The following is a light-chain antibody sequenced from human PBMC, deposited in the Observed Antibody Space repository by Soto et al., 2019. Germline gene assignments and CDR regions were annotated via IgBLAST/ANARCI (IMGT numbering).Light chain of an antibody. CDR1: ESVSTN. CDR3: QQYDIATC. Sequence: EVVMTQSPASLSVSPGERATLSCRASESVSTNLAWYQQKPGQPPRLLIYAASTRATGVPARFSGSGSGTEFTLTISSLQSEDFAVYYCQQYDIATCFGGGTKVEIK. CDR2: AAS. V-gene: IGKV3-15*01. J-gene: IGKJ4*01.